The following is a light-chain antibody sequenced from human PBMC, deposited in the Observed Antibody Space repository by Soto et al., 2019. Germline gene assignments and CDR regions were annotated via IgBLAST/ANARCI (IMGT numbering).Light chain of an antibody. J-gene: IGKJ1*01. Sequence: EIVLTKSPATLSLSPGERATLSCRASQSVSSYLAWYQQKPGQAPRLLIYDASNRATGIPARFSGSGSGTDFTLTISSLEPEDFAVYYCQQRSGTFGQGTKV. CDR3: QQRSGT. V-gene: IGKV3-11*01. CDR2: DAS. CDR1: QSVSSY.